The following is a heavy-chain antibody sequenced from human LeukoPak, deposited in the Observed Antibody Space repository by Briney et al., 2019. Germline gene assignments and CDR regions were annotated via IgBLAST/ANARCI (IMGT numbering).Heavy chain of an antibody. CDR1: GFTFSTYG. CDR3: ATAAPNHFDH. V-gene: IGHV3-23*01. Sequence: GGSLRLSCAASGFTFSTYGMSWVRQAPGKGLEWVSGISGSGGSTEYADSVKGRLTISRGNSKNTLYLQMNSVRAEDTAVYYCATAAPNHFDHWGQGTLVTVSS. CDR2: ISGSGGST. D-gene: IGHD1-14*01. J-gene: IGHJ4*02.